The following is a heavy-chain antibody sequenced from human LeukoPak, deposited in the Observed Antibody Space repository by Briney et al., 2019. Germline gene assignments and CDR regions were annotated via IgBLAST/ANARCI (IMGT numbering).Heavy chain of an antibody. D-gene: IGHD3-22*01. CDR1: EFTFSSYS. CDR2: ITNSGNSK. V-gene: IGHV3-48*01. CDR3: ARAEYYDSSGHPDY. Sequence: PGGSLRLSCAASEFTFSSYSMNWVRQAPGKGLEWVSYITNSGNSKSYADSVKGRFTISRDNSKNTLYLQMNSLRAEDTAVYYCARAEYYDSSGHPDYWGQGTLVTVSS. J-gene: IGHJ4*02.